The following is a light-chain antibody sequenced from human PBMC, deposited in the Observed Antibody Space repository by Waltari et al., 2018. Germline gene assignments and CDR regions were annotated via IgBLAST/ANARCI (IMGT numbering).Light chain of an antibody. CDR1: SRDVGSYNF. CDR2: EVT. CDR3: SSYAGWVYF. Sequence: QSAPTQPASVSGSPGQSLTVSCTGSSRDVGSYNFVSWYQHHPGNAPKLIMYEVTKRPLGVSYRFSGSKSGNPASLTISGLQTDDESDYYCSSYAGWVYFFGTGTTGTVL. V-gene: IGLV2-23*02. J-gene: IGLJ1*01.